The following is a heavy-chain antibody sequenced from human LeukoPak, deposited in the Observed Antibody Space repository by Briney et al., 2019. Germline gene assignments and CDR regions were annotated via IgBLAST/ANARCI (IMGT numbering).Heavy chain of an antibody. CDR3: ARGQRAFDI. Sequence: PSETLSLTCEVYGXSFSGYYWSWTRQPPGKGLEWIGEINHSGFINYNPSLKSRLIISADTSKIQFSLKLTSVTAADTAVYYCARGQRAFDIWGQGTMVTVSS. V-gene: IGHV4-34*01. CDR2: INHSGFI. J-gene: IGHJ3*02. CDR1: GXSFSGYY.